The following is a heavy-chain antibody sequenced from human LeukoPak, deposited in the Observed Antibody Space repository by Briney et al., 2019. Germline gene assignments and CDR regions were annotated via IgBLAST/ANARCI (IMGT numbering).Heavy chain of an antibody. CDR1: GGSISSYY. CDR2: IHYSGST. CDR3: AGFDYPFYFGY. V-gene: IGHV4-59*01. D-gene: IGHD3-9*01. J-gene: IGHJ4*02. Sequence: SETLSLTCTVSGGSISSYYWSWIRQPPGKGLEWIGYIHYSGSTNYNPSLKSRVTISVDTSKNQFSLKLSSVTAADTAVYYCAGFDYPFYFGYWGQGTLVTVSS.